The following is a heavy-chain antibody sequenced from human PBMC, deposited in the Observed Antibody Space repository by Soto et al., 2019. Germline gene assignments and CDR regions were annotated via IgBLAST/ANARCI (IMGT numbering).Heavy chain of an antibody. J-gene: IGHJ2*01. D-gene: IGHD5-12*01. Sequence: EVQLVESGGGLVTPGGTLRLSCAASGFTFSNAWMTWVRQAPGKGLEWVGRIKSKTNGGTTDYAAPVNGSFTISRDDSKTTLYLQMTSLKTKDTAAYYCPPVACAGYAFWYFNLWGRGPLVTVSS. CDR3: PPVACAGYAFWYFNL. CDR1: GFTFSNAW. CDR2: IKSKTNGGTT. V-gene: IGHV3-15*01.